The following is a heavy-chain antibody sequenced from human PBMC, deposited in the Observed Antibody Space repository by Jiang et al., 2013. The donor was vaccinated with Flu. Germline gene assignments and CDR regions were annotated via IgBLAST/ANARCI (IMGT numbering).Heavy chain of an antibody. CDR3: TREAPVVIFPPAIDNWFDP. CDR2: ISVYSGDT. D-gene: IGHD2/OR15-2a*01. J-gene: IGHJ5*02. CDR1: NFTFTNYG. Sequence: GAEVKKPGASVKVSCKGSNFTFTNYGISWLRQAPGQGLEWMGWISVYSGDTNFLPKFQGRATLTTDTSTNTAYMDLRSLTTDDTAVYYCTREAPVVIFPPAIDNWFDPWGQGTLVTVSS. V-gene: IGHV1-18*04.